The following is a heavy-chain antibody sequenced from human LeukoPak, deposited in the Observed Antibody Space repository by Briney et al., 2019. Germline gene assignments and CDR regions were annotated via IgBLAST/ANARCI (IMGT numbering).Heavy chain of an antibody. Sequence: ASVKVSCKASGYTFTSYGISWVRQAPGQGLEWMGWISAYNGNTNYAQKLQGRVTMTTDTSTSTAYVELRSLRSDDTAVYYCAREIYDYVWGSYRYNDYWGQGTLVTVSS. D-gene: IGHD3-16*02. V-gene: IGHV1-18*01. CDR2: ISAYNGNT. CDR3: AREIYDYVWGSYRYNDY. J-gene: IGHJ4*02. CDR1: GYTFTSYG.